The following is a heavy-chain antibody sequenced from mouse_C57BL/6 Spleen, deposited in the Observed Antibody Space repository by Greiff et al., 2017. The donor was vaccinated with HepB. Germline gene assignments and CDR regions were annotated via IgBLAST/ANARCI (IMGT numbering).Heavy chain of an antibody. CDR2: INPGSGGT. V-gene: IGHV1-54*01. CDR1: GYAFTNYL. CDR3: ARHYDYDRGAAWFAY. J-gene: IGHJ3*01. D-gene: IGHD2-4*01. Sequence: VQLQQSGAELVRPGTSVKVSCKASGYAFTNYLIEWVKQRPGQGLEWIGVINPGSGGTNYNEKFKGKATLTADKSSSTAYMQLSILTSEDSAVYFCARHYDYDRGAAWFAYWGQGTLVTVSA.